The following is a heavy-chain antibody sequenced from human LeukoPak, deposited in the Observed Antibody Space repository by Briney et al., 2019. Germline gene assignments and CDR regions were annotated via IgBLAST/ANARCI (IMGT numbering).Heavy chain of an antibody. CDR1: GFTFSNYA. Sequence: GGSLRLSCAASGFTFSNYAMNWVRQAPGKGLECVSAISASGGSTYYADSVKGRFTISRDNSKNTLYVQMNSLRAEDTAVYYCAKSTTRGRFTTDYWGQGALVTVSS. J-gene: IGHJ4*02. CDR2: ISASGGST. V-gene: IGHV3-23*01. CDR3: AKSTTRGRFTTDY. D-gene: IGHD3-10*01.